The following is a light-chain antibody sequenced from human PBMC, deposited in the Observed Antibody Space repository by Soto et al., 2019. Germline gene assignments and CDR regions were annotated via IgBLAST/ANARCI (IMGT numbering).Light chain of an antibody. Sequence: EIVLTQSPGTLSLSPGERATLSCRASQTACSNCLPWYQQKPGQAPRLLISGASNRATGIPDRFSGSGSGTDFTLTISRLEPEDFAVYYCQQYGGSPGFTFGPGTRVDIK. CDR2: GAS. CDR1: QTACSNC. V-gene: IGKV3-20*01. J-gene: IGKJ3*01. CDR3: QQYGGSPGFT.